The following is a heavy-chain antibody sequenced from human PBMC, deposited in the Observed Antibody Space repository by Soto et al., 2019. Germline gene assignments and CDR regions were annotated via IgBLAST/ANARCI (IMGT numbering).Heavy chain of an antibody. D-gene: IGHD6-19*01. Sequence: GGSLRLSCAASGFTFSSYSMNWVRQAPGKGLEWFSSISSSSSYIYYADSVKGRFTISRDNAKNSLYLQMNSLRAEDTAVYYCARGRSSGWYDYWGQGTLVTVSS. J-gene: IGHJ4*02. V-gene: IGHV3-21*01. CDR3: ARGRSSGWYDY. CDR2: ISSSSSYI. CDR1: GFTFSSYS.